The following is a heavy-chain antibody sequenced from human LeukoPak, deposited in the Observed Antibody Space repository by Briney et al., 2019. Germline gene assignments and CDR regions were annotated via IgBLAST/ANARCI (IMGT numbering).Heavy chain of an antibody. CDR3: AREGTGLEEYFDY. J-gene: IGHJ4*02. CDR1: GGSVSSGSYY. Sequence: PSETLSLTCTVSGGSVSSGSYYWSWIRQPPGKGLECIGYIYYSGSPNYNPSLKSRVTTSVDTSKNQLSLKLSSATAADTAVYYCAREGTGLEEYFDYWGQGTLVTVSS. D-gene: IGHD1/OR15-1a*01. V-gene: IGHV4-61*01. CDR2: IYYSGSP.